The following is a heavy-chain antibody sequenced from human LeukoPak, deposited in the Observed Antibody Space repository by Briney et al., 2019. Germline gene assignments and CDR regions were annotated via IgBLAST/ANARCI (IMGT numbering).Heavy chain of an antibody. CDR1: GFTFSNYW. V-gene: IGHV3-74*03. Sequence: GGSLRLSCTASGFTFSNYWMHWVRQAPGEGLVWVSRINTDGSSTTFADSVKGRFTISRDNAKNALYLQLNGLRAEDTAVYYCARSHRGAYYYYGMDVWGQGTAVTVSS. J-gene: IGHJ6*02. CDR3: ARSHRGAYYYYGMDV. CDR2: INTDGSST.